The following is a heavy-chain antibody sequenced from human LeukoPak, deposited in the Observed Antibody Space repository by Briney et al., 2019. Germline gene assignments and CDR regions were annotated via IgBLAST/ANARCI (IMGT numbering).Heavy chain of an antibody. CDR3: ASDIVVVPAAINYYYYGMDV. CDR2: IIPILGIA. D-gene: IGHD2-2*02. V-gene: IGHV1-69*04. CDR1: GGTFSSYA. Sequence: SVKVSCKASGGTFSSYAISWVRQAPGQGLEWMGRIIPILGIANYAQKFQGRVTITADKSTSTAYMELSSLRSEDTAVYYCASDIVVVPAAINYYYYGMDVWGQGTKVTVSS. J-gene: IGHJ6*02.